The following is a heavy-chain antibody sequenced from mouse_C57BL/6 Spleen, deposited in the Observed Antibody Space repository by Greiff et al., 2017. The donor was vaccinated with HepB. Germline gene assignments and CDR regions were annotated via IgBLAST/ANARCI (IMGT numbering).Heavy chain of an antibody. J-gene: IGHJ1*03. CDR1: GYTFTSYW. V-gene: IGHV1-64*01. CDR2: IHPNSGSN. Sequence: QVQLQQSGAELVKPGASVKLSCKASGYTFTSYWMHWVKQRPGQGLEWIGMIHPNSGSNNYNEKFKSKATLTVDKSSSTAYMQLSSLTSEDSAVYSGARRGYYYGSYLYFDVWGTGTTVTVAS. D-gene: IGHD1-1*01. CDR3: ARRGYYYGSYLYFDV.